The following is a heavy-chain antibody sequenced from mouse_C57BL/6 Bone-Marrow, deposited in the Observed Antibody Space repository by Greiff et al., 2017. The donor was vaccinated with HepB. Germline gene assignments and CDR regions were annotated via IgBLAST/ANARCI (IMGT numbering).Heavy chain of an antibody. V-gene: IGHV2-6*01. D-gene: IGHD1-1*01. CDR3: ASGYYGAMDY. Sequence: VKVVESGPGLVAPSQSLSITCTVSGFSLTSYGVDWVRQSPGKGLEWLGVIWGVGSTNYNSALKSRLSISKDNSKSQVFLKMSSLQTDDTAMYYCASGYYGAMDYWGQGTSVTVSS. CDR1: GFSLTSYG. CDR2: IWGVGST. J-gene: IGHJ4*01.